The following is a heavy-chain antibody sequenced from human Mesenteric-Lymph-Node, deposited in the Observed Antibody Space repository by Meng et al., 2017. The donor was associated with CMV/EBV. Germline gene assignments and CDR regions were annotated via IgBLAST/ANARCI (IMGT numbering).Heavy chain of an antibody. V-gene: IGHV5-51*01. J-gene: IGHJ4*02. CDR2: VSPGDFDT. Sequence: GGSLRLSCKGSGYIFTTYWIAWVRQMPGKGLEWMGIVSPGDFDTRYSPSFEGQVTISVDKSTSTTYLQWNSLKASDSAMYYCARRTGGPYAGSYWLDYWGQGTLVTVSS. D-gene: IGHD2-8*02. CDR1: GYIFTTYW. CDR3: ARRTGGPYAGSYWLDY.